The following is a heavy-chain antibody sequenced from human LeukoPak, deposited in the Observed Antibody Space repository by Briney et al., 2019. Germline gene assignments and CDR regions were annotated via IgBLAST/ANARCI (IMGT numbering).Heavy chain of an antibody. J-gene: IGHJ4*02. CDR1: GGSISSYY. CDR3: ARLSTVTQPIDY. D-gene: IGHD4-17*01. CDR2: IYYSGST. V-gene: IGHV4-59*01. Sequence: PSETLSLTCTVPGGSISSYYWSWIRQPPGKGLEWIGYIYYSGSTNYNPSLKSRVTISVDTSKNQFSLKLSSVTAADTAVYYCARLSTVTQPIDYWGQGTLVTVSS.